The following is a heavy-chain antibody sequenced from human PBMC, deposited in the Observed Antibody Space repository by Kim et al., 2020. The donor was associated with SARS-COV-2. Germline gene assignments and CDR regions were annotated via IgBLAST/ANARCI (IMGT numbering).Heavy chain of an antibody. J-gene: IGHJ4*02. Sequence: VKGRFTIPRDHSKNTLYLQMNRLRAEDTAVYYCARGLYYYDSSGYYSVVVWGQGTLVTVSS. CDR3: ARGLYYYDSSGYYSVVV. V-gene: IGHV3-30*07. D-gene: IGHD3-22*01.